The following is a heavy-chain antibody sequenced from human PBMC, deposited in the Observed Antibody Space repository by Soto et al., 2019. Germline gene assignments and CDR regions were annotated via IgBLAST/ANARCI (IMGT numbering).Heavy chain of an antibody. CDR3: AKDALTDRDDVYMDD. J-gene: IGHJ4*02. CDR2: IGASVGLI. V-gene: IGHV3-23*01. Sequence: GGPLRLSCASSGFSFTNVAIIWVRPAPGKGLEWVACIGASVGLIWYADSVKGRFSISRDNSKNTLYLQLNSLRFEDTAVYYCAKDALTDRDDVYMDDWGPGTLVTVSS. D-gene: IGHD3-16*01. CDR1: GFSFTNVA.